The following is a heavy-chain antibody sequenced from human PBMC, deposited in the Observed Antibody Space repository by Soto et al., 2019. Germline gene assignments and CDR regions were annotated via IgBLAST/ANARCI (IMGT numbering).Heavy chain of an antibody. J-gene: IGHJ4*02. CDR2: IKQDGSEK. Sequence: GGSLRLSCAASGFTCSSYWMSWVRQAPGKGLEWVANIKQDGSEKYYVDSVKGRFTISRDNAKNSLYLQMNSLRAEDTAVYYCARHRRIDYWGQGTLVTVSS. V-gene: IGHV3-7*01. CDR1: GFTCSSYW. CDR3: ARHRRIDY.